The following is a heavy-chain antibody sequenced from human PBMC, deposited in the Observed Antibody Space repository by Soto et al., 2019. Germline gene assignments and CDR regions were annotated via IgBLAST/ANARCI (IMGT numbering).Heavy chain of an antibody. CDR3: ARLAYYYHSSGYLVDY. CDR1: GGSISSGGYY. V-gene: IGHV4-31*03. J-gene: IGHJ4*02. Sequence: QVQLQESGPGLVKPSQTLSLTCTDSGGSISSGGYYWSWIRQHPGKGLKWIGYIYYSGSTYYNPSLKSRVTISVDTSKNQFSLKLSSVTAADTAVYYCARLAYYYHSSGYLVDYWGQGTLVTVSS. CDR2: IYYSGST. D-gene: IGHD3-22*01.